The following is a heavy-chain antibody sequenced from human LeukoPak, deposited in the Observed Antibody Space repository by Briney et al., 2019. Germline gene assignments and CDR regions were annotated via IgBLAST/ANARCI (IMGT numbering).Heavy chain of an antibody. V-gene: IGHV3-21*04. J-gene: IGHJ6*03. Sequence: GGSLRLSCAASGFTFSSYSMNWVRQAPGKGLEWVSSISSSSSYIYYADSVKGRFTISRDNAKNSLYLQMNSLRAEDTAVYYCARDFEGAPRTTNSYTYYYYMDVCGKGTTVIVSS. CDR3: ARDFEGAPRTTNSYTYYYYMDV. D-gene: IGHD1-7*01. CDR2: ISSSSSYI. CDR1: GFTFSSYS.